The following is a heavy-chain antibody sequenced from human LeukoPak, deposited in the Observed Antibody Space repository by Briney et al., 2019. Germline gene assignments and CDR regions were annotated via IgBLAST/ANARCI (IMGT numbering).Heavy chain of an antibody. D-gene: IGHD1-26*01. CDR1: GFTFSNFL. J-gene: IGHJ4*02. CDR3: AKKGATTGDFDY. Sequence: GGSLRLSCAASGFTFSNFLMTWVRQAPGKGPEWVSAISGSGGDTYYADSVKGRFTTSRDNSKNTLYLQMNSLRAEDTAVYYCAKKGATTGDFDYWGQGTLVTVSS. V-gene: IGHV3-23*01. CDR2: ISGSGGDT.